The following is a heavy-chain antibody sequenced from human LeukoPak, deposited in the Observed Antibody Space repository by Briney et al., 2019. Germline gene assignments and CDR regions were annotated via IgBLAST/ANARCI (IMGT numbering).Heavy chain of an antibody. Sequence: SETLSLTCAVSGGSFSGYYWSWIRQPPGKGLEWIGEINHSGSTNYNPSLMSRVTISVDTSKNQFSLKLSSVTAADTAVYYCARSVRYFDLWGRGTLVTVSS. CDR2: INHSGST. CDR1: GGSFSGYY. V-gene: IGHV4-34*01. CDR3: ARSVRYFDL. D-gene: IGHD5/OR15-5a*01. J-gene: IGHJ2*01.